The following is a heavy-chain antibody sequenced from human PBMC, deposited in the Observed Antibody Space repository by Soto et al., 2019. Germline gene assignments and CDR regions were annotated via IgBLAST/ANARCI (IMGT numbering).Heavy chain of an antibody. V-gene: IGHV3-30-3*01. J-gene: IGHJ6*02. CDR2: ISYDGSNK. D-gene: IGHD3-3*01. CDR3: AAEYYDFWSGYYPGYYYGMDV. CDR1: GFTFSSYA. Sequence: GGSLRLSCAASGFTFSSYAMHWVRQAPGKGLEWVAVISYDGSNKYYADSVKGRFTISRDNSKNTLYLQTNSLRAEDTAVYYCAAEYYDFWSGYYPGYYYGMDVWGQGTTVTVSS.